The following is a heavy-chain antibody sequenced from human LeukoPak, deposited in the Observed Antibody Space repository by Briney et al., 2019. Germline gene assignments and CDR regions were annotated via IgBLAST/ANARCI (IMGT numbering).Heavy chain of an antibody. Sequence: GGSLRLSCAASGFPVSSNYMSWVRQAPGKGLEGVSVIYSGGSTYYADSVKGRFTISRDNSKNTLYLQMNSLRAEDTAVYYCARDSLSLDYFDYWGQGTLVTVSS. V-gene: IGHV3-53*01. J-gene: IGHJ4*02. CDR1: GFPVSSNY. D-gene: IGHD3-10*01. CDR2: IYSGGST. CDR3: ARDSLSLDYFDY.